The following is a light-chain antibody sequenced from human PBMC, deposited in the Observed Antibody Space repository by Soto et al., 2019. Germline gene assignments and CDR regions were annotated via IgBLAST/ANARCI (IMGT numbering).Light chain of an antibody. CDR1: QSVSSSS. Sequence: EIVLTQSPGTLSLSSGERATLSCRASQSVSSSSLAWYQQKPGQAPRLLIYGASSRATGIPDRFSGSGSGTDFTLTISRLEPEDFAVYYCQLYGRSTMYTFGQGTRLEIK. J-gene: IGKJ2*01. CDR2: GAS. V-gene: IGKV3-20*01. CDR3: QLYGRSTMYT.